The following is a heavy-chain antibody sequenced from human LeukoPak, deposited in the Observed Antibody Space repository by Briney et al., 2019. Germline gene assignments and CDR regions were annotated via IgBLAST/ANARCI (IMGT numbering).Heavy chain of an antibody. V-gene: IGHV4-34*01. J-gene: IGHJ4*02. CDR3: ARGSPSSVAVDY. CDR2: INHSGST. CDR1: GGSFSGYY. D-gene: IGHD6-19*01. Sequence: PSETLSLNCAVYGGSFSGYYWSWIRQPPGKGLEWIGEINHSGSTNYNPSLKSRVTISVDTFKNQFSLKLSTVTAADTAVYYCARGSPSSVAVDYWGQGTLVTVSS.